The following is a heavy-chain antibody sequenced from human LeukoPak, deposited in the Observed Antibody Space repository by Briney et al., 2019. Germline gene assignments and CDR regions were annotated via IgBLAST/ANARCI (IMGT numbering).Heavy chain of an antibody. CDR1: GGSISSYY. CDR3: ARWGSSGWYFQH. V-gene: IGHV4-59*01. J-gene: IGHJ1*01. Sequence: SETLSLTRTVSGGSISSYYWSWIRQPPGKGLEWIGYIYYSGSTNYNPSLKSRVTISVDTSKNQFSLKLSSVTAADTAVYYCARWGSSGWYFQHWGQGTLVTVSS. CDR2: IYYSGST. D-gene: IGHD6-19*01.